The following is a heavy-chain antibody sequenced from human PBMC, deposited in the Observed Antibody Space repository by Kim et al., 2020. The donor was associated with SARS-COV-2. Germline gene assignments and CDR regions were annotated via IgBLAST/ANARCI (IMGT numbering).Heavy chain of an antibody. CDR2: INHSGST. J-gene: IGHJ4*02. D-gene: IGHD5-18*01. CDR3: ARGGGYSYGNDY. V-gene: IGHV4-34*01. CDR1: GGSFSGYY. Sequence: SETLSLTCAVYGGSFSGYYWSWIRQPPGKGLEWIGEINHSGSTNYNPSLKSRVTISVDTSKNQFSLKLSSVTAPDTAVYYCARGGGYSYGNDYWGQGTLVTVSS.